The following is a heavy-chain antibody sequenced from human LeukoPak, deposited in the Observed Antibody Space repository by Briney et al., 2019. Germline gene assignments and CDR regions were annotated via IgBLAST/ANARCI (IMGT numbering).Heavy chain of an antibody. V-gene: IGHV3-7*01. CDR3: ARDEYNWNVDAFDI. CDR2: IKEDGSEK. D-gene: IGHD1-20*01. CDR1: GFTFSTYP. J-gene: IGHJ3*02. Sequence: GGSLRLSCAASGFTFSTYPMNWVRQAPGKGLEWVANIKEDGSEKYYVDSVKGRFTISRDNAKNSLYLQMNSLRAEDTAVYYCARDEYNWNVDAFDIWGQGTVVTVSS.